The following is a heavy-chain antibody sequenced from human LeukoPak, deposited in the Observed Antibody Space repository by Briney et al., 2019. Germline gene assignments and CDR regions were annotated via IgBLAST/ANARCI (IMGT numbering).Heavy chain of an antibody. J-gene: IGHJ5*02. CDR1: GYTFTGYY. CDR2: INPSGGST. D-gene: IGHD3-10*01. Sequence: ASVKVSCKASGYTFTGYYMHWVRQAPGQGLEWMGIINPSGGSTSYAQKFQGRVTMTRDTSTSTVYMELSSLRSEDTAVYYCARVAAVAAEYGLSWLDPWGQGTLVTVSS. V-gene: IGHV1-46*01. CDR3: ARVAAVAAEYGLSWLDP.